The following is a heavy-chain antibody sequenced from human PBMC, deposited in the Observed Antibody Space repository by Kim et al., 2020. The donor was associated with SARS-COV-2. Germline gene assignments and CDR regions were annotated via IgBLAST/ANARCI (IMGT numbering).Heavy chain of an antibody. V-gene: IGHV3-21*05. CDR2: ISTGSDYI. J-gene: IGHJ4*02. Sequence: GSLRLSCAASRFTFSSYAMNWVRQAPGKGLEWVSYISTGSDYIYYADSVKGRFTVSRDNAKNSLYLQMNSLRDEDTAVYYCARELENSSSRGGLWGQGTLVTVSS. D-gene: IGHD6-6*01. CDR1: RFTFSSYA. CDR3: ARELENSSSRGGL.